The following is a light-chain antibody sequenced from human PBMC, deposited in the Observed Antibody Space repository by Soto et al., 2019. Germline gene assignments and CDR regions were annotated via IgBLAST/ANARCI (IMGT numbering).Light chain of an antibody. CDR3: QQGDSFPRT. V-gene: IGKV1-12*01. CDR1: QGVSSW. Sequence: IHMTQSPSSVSASVGNRVTITCRASQGVSSWLAWYQLKQGKAPKLLIFDASSLQSGVPSRFSGSGYGTAFNLTISTLQPDDFATYYCQQGDSFPRTFGQGTKVDIK. CDR2: DAS. J-gene: IGKJ1*01.